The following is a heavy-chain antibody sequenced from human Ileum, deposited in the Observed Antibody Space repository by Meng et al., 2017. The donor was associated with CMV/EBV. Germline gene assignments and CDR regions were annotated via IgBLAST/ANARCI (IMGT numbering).Heavy chain of an antibody. V-gene: IGHV4-39*07. CDR2: IYYSGTT. J-gene: IGHJ3*02. D-gene: IGHD3-22*01. CDR1: GGSINISPYY. CDR3: ARAPRVVVLLTQGGAFDI. Sequence: GSLRLSCSVSGGSINISPYYWAWIRQSPGQGLEWIGTIYYSGTTFCNSSLKSRATISVDTSKNQFSLGLTSVTAADTAVYYCARAPRVVVLLTQGGAFDIWSQGTLVTVSS.